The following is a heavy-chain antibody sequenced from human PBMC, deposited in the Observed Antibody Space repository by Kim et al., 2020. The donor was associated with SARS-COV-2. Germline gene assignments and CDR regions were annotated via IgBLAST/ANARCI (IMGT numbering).Heavy chain of an antibody. CDR1: GGSFSGYY. V-gene: IGHV4-34*01. J-gene: IGHJ6*02. D-gene: IGHD2-2*02. CDR3: ARQPHRHCSSTSCYRRTYYYYGMDV. Sequence: SETLSLTCAVYGGSFSGYYWSWIRQPPGKGLEWIGEINHSGSTNYNPSLKSRVTISVDTSKNQFSLKLSSVTAADTAVYYCARQPHRHCSSTSCYRRTYYYYGMDVWGQGTTVTVSS. CDR2: INHSGST.